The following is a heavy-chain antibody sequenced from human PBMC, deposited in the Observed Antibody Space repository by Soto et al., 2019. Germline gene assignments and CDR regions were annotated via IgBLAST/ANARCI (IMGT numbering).Heavy chain of an antibody. D-gene: IGHD5-18*01. CDR1: GGSINSGGYC. Sequence: QVQLQESGPGLVKPSQTLSLTCTVSGGSINSGGYCWSWIRQHPGKGLDWIGCISYGGSTSYNPSLKSRVTISVDTSKNQFSLKLTTVTAADTAVYYCSRGILVWGQGALITVSS. V-gene: IGHV4-31*03. CDR2: ISYGGST. J-gene: IGHJ4*02. CDR3: SRGILV.